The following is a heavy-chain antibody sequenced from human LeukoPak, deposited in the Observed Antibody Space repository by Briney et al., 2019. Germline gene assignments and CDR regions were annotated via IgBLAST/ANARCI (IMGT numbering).Heavy chain of an antibody. Sequence: SETLSLTCTVSGGSISSYYWSWIRQPPGKGLEWIGYIYYSGSTYYNPSLKSRVTISVDTSKNQFSLKLSSVTAADTAVYYCARGLDDSSGYYENYWGQGTLVTVSS. J-gene: IGHJ4*02. D-gene: IGHD3-22*01. CDR2: IYYSGST. V-gene: IGHV4-59*04. CDR1: GGSISSYY. CDR3: ARGLDDSSGYYENY.